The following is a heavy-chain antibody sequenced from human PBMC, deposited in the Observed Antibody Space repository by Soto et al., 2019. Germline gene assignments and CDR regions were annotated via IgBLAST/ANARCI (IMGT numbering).Heavy chain of an antibody. CDR3: ARVKGWLQPNDPFDI. D-gene: IGHD5-18*01. CDR2: ISLYNDNT. V-gene: IGHV1-18*01. CDR1: GYFFPSHG. Sequence: ASVKVSCKASGYFFPSHGLTWVRQAPGQGLEWMGRISLYNDNTKYAQKFQDRVNMTTDTSTNTAYMELRSLRSDDTAVYYCARVKGWLQPNDPFDIWGQGTMVTVS. J-gene: IGHJ3*02.